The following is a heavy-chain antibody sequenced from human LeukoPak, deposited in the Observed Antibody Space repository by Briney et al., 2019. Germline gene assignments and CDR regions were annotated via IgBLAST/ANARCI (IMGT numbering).Heavy chain of an antibody. J-gene: IGHJ3*02. CDR2: INPNSGGT. CDR1: GYTFTGYY. Sequence: ASVTVSCKASGYTFTGYYMHWVRQAPGQGLEWMGWINPNSGGTNYAQKFQGRVTMTRDTSISTAYMELSRLRSDDTAVYYCARLLIVGDAFDIWGQGTMVTVSS. V-gene: IGHV1-2*02. CDR3: ARLLIVGDAFDI. D-gene: IGHD1-26*01.